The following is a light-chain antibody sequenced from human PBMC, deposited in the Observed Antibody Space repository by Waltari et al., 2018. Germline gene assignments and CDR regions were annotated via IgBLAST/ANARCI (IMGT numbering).Light chain of an antibody. V-gene: IGKV1-39*01. CDR2: ATS. CDR1: QSITSS. J-gene: IGKJ1*01. CDR3: QQSYSTPRT. Sequence: DIQMTQSPSSLSASVGDRVTITCRASQSITSSLNWYQQKPGKAPKLLIYATSSLQSGVPSRFSGSKSGTDFTLTISSLQPEDFATYYCQQSYSTPRTFGQGTKVEIK.